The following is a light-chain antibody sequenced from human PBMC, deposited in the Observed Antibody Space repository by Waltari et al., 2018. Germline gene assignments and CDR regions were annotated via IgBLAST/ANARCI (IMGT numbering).Light chain of an antibody. J-gene: IGKJ3*01. V-gene: IGKV2-30*01. Sequence: QPASISCRSSQSLLYSDGNTYLNWFHQRPGQSPRRLIYKVSNRGSGVPDRFSGSGSGTDFTLKISRVEAEDVGVYYCMQGTHWPLTFGPGTKVDIK. CDR1: QSLLYSDGNTY. CDR2: KVS. CDR3: MQGTHWPLT.